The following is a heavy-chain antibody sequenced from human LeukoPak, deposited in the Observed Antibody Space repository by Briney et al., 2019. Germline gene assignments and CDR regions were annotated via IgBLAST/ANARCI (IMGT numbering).Heavy chain of an antibody. Sequence: GGSLRLSCAASGFTVSSSYMSWVRQAPGKGLEWVSVIYSGGSTYYADSVKGRFTISRHNSKNTLYLQMNSLRAEDTAVYYCATTQETTAMVVMDVWGQGTTVTVSS. V-gene: IGHV3-53*04. J-gene: IGHJ6*02. D-gene: IGHD5-18*01. CDR2: IYSGGST. CDR1: GFTVSSSY. CDR3: ATTQETTAMVVMDV.